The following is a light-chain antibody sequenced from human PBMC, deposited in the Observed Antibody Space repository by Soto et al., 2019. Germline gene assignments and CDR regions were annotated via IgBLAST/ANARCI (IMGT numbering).Light chain of an antibody. Sequence: EIVLTQSPATLSLSPGERATLSCRASQSVSTYLAWYQQKLGQAPRLLIYDASNRATGIPGRFSGSGSGTDFTLTISSLEPEDFAVYYCQQRSNWPPRTFGQGTKLEIK. J-gene: IGKJ2*01. CDR2: DAS. CDR3: QQRSNWPPRT. CDR1: QSVSTY. V-gene: IGKV3-11*01.